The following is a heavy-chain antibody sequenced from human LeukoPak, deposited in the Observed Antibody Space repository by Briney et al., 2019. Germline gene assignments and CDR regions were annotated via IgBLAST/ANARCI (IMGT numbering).Heavy chain of an antibody. CDR2: IYYSGST. V-gene: IGHV4-59*08. Sequence: SETLSLTCSVSGGSISGYYWGWIRQPPGKGMKCIGYIYYSGSTNYNPSLKSRVTISVDTSRNQFSLKLTSVTAADTAVYYCAKVSDRDSSGYYWGFEYWGQGTLVTVSS. J-gene: IGHJ4*02. CDR1: GGSISGYY. D-gene: IGHD3-22*01. CDR3: AKVSDRDSSGYYWGFEY.